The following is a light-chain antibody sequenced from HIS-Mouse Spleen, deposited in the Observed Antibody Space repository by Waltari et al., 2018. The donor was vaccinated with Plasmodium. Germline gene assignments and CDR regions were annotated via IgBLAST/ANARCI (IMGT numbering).Light chain of an antibody. J-gene: IGLJ3*02. CDR2: KDS. Sequence: SYELTQPPSVSVSPGQTARITCSGDALPKQYAYWSQQKPGQAPVLVIYKDSERPSGLPERFSGSSAGTTVPLTISGVQAEDEADYYCQSADSSGTPNWVFGGGTKLTVL. V-gene: IGLV3-25*03. CDR3: QSADSSGTPNWV. CDR1: ALPKQY.